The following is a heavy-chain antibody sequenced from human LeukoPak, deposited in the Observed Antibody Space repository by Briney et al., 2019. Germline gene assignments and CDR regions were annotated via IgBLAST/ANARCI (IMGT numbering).Heavy chain of an antibody. CDR3: ARSYYDILTGYYRNYFDY. CDR2: IYTSGST. Sequence: SETLSLTCTVSGGSISSYYWSWIRQPAGKGLEWIGRIYTSGSTNYNPSLKSRVTMSVDTSKNQFSLKLSSVTAADTAVYYCARSYYDILTGYYRNYFDYWGQGTLVTVSS. J-gene: IGHJ4*02. D-gene: IGHD3-9*01. CDR1: GGSISSYY. V-gene: IGHV4-4*07.